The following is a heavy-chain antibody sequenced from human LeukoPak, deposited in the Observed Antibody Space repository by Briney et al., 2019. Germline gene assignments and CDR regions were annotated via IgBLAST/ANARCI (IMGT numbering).Heavy chain of an antibody. J-gene: IGHJ3*02. CDR2: IYYSGST. V-gene: IGHV4-59*08. CDR1: GGSISSYY. Sequence: SETLSLTCTVSGGSISSYYWSWIRQPPGKGLEWIGYIYYSGSTNYNPSLKSRVTISVDTSKNQFSLKQSSVTAADTAVYYCARLGSDDAFDIWGQGTMVTVSS. CDR3: ARLGSDDAFDI.